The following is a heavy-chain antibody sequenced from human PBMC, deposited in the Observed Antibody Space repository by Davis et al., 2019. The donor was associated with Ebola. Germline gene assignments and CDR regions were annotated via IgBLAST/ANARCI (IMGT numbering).Heavy chain of an antibody. D-gene: IGHD1-7*01. Sequence: GGSLRLSCAASGFTFSSYGMHWVRQAPGKGLEWVAVIWYDGSNKYYADSVKGRFTISRDNSKNTLYLQMNSLRAEDTAVYYCAKDSHPFSTGTTHYWGQGTLVTVSS. CDR3: AKDSHPFSTGTTHY. V-gene: IGHV3-33*06. CDR2: IWYDGSNK. J-gene: IGHJ4*02. CDR1: GFTFSSYG.